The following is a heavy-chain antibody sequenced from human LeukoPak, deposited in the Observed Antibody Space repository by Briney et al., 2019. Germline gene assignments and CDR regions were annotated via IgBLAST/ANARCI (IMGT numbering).Heavy chain of an antibody. CDR1: GGSFSGYY. CDR3: ARTSMVRGVDY. CDR2: IYYSGST. J-gene: IGHJ4*02. Sequence: SETLSLTCAVYGGSFSGYYWSWIRQPPGKGLEWIGSIYYSGSTYYNPSLKSRATISVDTSKNQFSLKLSSVTAADTAVYYCARTSMVRGVDYWGQGTLVTVSS. D-gene: IGHD3-10*01. V-gene: IGHV4-34*01.